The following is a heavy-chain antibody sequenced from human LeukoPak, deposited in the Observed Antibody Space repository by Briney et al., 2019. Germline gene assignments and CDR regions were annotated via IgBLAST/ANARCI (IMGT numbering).Heavy chain of an antibody. CDR3: TRSSWDCSSGSCYSNMSFDY. J-gene: IGHJ4*02. CDR1: GYTFAGYY. D-gene: IGHD2-15*01. V-gene: IGHV1-2*02. Sequence: ASVKVSCKASGYTFAGYYIHWVRRAPGQGLEWLGWINPNKGDTKSAQKFRDRVIMTTDTSLTTAYMEVINLSSDDTAVYYCTRSSWDCSSGSCYSNMSFDYWGQGTLVTVSS. CDR2: INPNKGDT.